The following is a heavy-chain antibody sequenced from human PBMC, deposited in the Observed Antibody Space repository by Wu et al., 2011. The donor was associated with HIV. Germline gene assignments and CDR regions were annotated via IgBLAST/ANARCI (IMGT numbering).Heavy chain of an antibody. V-gene: IGHV1-69*14. D-gene: IGHD2-15*01. CDR3: ARGVAATLLGPITYYGMDV. CDR2: IIPIFGTA. J-gene: IGHJ6*02. CDR1: GGTFSSYA. Sequence: QVQAGAVWGVRWKTPGSSVKVYLQGLLGGTFSSYAISWVRQAPGQGLEWMGRIIPIFGTANYAQKFQDRVTITADKSTSTAYMELSSLRSEDTAVYYCARGVAATLLGPITYYGMDVWGQGTTVTVSS.